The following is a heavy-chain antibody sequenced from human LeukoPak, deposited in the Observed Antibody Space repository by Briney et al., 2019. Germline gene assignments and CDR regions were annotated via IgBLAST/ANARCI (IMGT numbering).Heavy chain of an antibody. V-gene: IGHV4-39*07. CDR3: ARVVSYGSGSYYVYYFEY. CDR2: IYYSGST. CDR1: GGSISSSSYY. D-gene: IGHD3-10*01. Sequence: PSETLSLTCTVSGGSISSSSYYWGRIRQPPGKGLEWIGSIYYSGSTYYNPSLKSRVTISVDTSKNQFSLRLSSVTAADTAVYYCARVVSYGSGSYYVYYFEYWGQGTLVTVSS. J-gene: IGHJ4*02.